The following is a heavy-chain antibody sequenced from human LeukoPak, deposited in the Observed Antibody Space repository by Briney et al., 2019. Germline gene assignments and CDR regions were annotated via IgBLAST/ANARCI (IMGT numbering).Heavy chain of an antibody. D-gene: IGHD3-22*01. CDR1: GFSFSSYS. CDR3: ARHVVAVGFDY. Sequence: PGGSLRLSCAGSGFSFSSYSMNWVRQAPGKGLEWVSSITSSSSYIYYADSVKGRFTISRDNAKNSLYLQMNSLRAEDTAVYYCARHVVAVGFDYWGQGTLVTVSS. CDR2: ITSSSSYI. J-gene: IGHJ4*02. V-gene: IGHV3-21*01.